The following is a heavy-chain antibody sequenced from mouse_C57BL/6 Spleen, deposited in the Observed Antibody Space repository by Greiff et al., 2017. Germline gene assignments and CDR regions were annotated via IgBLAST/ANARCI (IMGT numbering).Heavy chain of an antibody. J-gene: IGHJ2*01. CDR2: INPNNGGT. CDR3: ARNYYGSNDY. Sequence: EVQLQQSGPELVKPGASVKISCKASGYTFTDYYMNWVKQSHGKSLEWIGDINPNNGGTSYNQKFKGKATLTVDKSSSTAYMELRSLTSEDSAVYYCARNYYGSNDYWGQGTTLTVSS. CDR1: GYTFTDYY. V-gene: IGHV1-26*01. D-gene: IGHD1-1*01.